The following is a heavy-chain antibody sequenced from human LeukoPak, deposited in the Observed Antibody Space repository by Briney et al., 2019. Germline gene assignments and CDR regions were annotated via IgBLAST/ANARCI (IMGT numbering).Heavy chain of an antibody. J-gene: IGHJ6*03. V-gene: IGHV1-8*01. D-gene: IGHD3-3*01. Sequence: ASVKVFCKASGYTFTSYDIHWVRQATGQGLEWMGWMNPNSGNTGYAQKFQGRVTMTRNTSISTAYMELSSLRSEDTAVYYCARESGYYDFWSGYYYYYMDVWGKGTTVTVSS. CDR1: GYTFTSYD. CDR2: MNPNSGNT. CDR3: ARESGYYDFWSGYYYYYMDV.